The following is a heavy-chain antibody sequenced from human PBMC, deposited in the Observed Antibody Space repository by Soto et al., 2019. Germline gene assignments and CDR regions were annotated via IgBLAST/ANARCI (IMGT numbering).Heavy chain of an antibody. Sequence: GASVKVSCKASGYTFTSYGISWVRQAPGQGLEWMGWISAYNGNTNYAQKLQGRVTMTTDTSTSTAYMELRSLRSDDTAVYYCAVGVRYYDFWSGYYRGPTFDYWGQGTLVTVSS. CDR2: ISAYNGNT. J-gene: IGHJ4*02. CDR1: GYTFTSYG. V-gene: IGHV1-18*01. CDR3: AVGVRYYDFWSGYYRGPTFDY. D-gene: IGHD3-3*01.